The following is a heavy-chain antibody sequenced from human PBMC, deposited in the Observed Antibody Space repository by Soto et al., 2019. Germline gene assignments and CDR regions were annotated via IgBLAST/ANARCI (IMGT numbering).Heavy chain of an antibody. CDR1: GGSFSGYY. V-gene: IGHV4-34*01. CDR2: INHSGST. D-gene: IGHD3-22*01. J-gene: IGHJ4*02. Sequence: SETLSLTCAVYGGSFSGYYWSWIRQPPGKGLEWIGEINHSGSTNYNPSLKSRVTISVDTSKNQFSLKLSSVTAADTAVYYCARSSYYSDSSGYATSTFDYWGQGTLVNVSS. CDR3: ARSSYYSDSSGYATSTFDY.